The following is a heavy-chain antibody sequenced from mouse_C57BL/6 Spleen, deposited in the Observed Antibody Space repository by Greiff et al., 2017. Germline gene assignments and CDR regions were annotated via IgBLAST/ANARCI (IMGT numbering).Heavy chain of an antibody. D-gene: IGHD1-1*01. Sequence: QVQLKQPGAELVKPGASVKLSCKASGYTFTSYWMHWVKQRPGQGLEWIGMIHPNSGSTNYNEKFKSKATLTVDKSSSTAYMQLSSLTSEDSAVYYCARFGSSPYAMDYWGQGTSVTVSS. V-gene: IGHV1-64*01. J-gene: IGHJ4*01. CDR1: GYTFTSYW. CDR2: IHPNSGST. CDR3: ARFGSSPYAMDY.